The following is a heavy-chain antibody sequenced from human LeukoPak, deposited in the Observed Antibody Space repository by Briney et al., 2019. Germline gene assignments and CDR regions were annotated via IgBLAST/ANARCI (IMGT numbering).Heavy chain of an antibody. V-gene: IGHV1-69*06. Sequence: SVKVSCKASGGTFSSYTTSWVRQAPGQGLEWMGGIIPIFGTANYAQKFQGRVTITADKSTSTAYMELSSLRSEDTAVYYCVRGDYSNYGIFDYWGQGTLVTVSS. CDR1: GGTFSSYT. D-gene: IGHD4-11*01. CDR3: VRGDYSNYGIFDY. CDR2: IIPIFGTA. J-gene: IGHJ4*02.